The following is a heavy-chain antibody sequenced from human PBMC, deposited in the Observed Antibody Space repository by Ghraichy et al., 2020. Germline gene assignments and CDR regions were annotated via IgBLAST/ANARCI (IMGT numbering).Heavy chain of an antibody. CDR2: ISGSGGST. J-gene: IGHJ3*02. Sequence: GSLRLSCAASGFTFSSYAMSWVRQAPGKGLEWVSAISGSGGSTYYADSVKGRFTISRDNSKNTLYLQMNSLRAEDTAVYYCAKDRGYDFWSGYLMPDAFDIWGQGTMVTVSS. CDR1: GFTFSSYA. V-gene: IGHV3-23*01. D-gene: IGHD3-3*01. CDR3: AKDRGYDFWSGYLMPDAFDI.